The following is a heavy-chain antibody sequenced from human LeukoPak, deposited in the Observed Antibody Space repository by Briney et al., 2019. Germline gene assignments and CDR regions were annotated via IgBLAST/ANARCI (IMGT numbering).Heavy chain of an antibody. J-gene: IGHJ4*02. Sequence: ASVKVSCKASGYTFTSYGISWVRQAPGQGLEWMGWISAYNGNTNYAQKLKGRVTMTTDTSTSTAYMELRSLRSDDTAVYYCARQWHGSGSYPFDYWGQGTLVTVSS. CDR3: ARQWHGSGSYPFDY. CDR1: GYTFTSYG. CDR2: ISAYNGNT. V-gene: IGHV1-18*01. D-gene: IGHD3-10*01.